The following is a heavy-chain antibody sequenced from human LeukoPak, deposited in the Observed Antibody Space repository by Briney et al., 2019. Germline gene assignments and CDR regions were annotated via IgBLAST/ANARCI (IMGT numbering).Heavy chain of an antibody. CDR3: ATSLPLDWYFDL. Sequence: SETLSLTCIVSGGSISNYYWSWIRQPPGKGLEWVGYIYYSGSTNYNPSLKSRITISLDTSKNQFSLKLSSVAAADTAVYYCATSLPLDWYFDLWGRGTLVSVSS. V-gene: IGHV4-59*08. J-gene: IGHJ2*01. CDR1: GGSISNYY. D-gene: IGHD5/OR15-5a*01. CDR2: IYYSGST.